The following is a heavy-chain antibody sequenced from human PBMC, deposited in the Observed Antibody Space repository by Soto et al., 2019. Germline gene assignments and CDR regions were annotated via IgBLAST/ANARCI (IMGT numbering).Heavy chain of an antibody. D-gene: IGHD5-18*01. CDR3: ARATEDKAMVECDY. Sequence: GGSLRLSCAASGFTFSSYSMNWVRQAPGKGLEWVSYISSRSTTIYYADSMKGRFTISRDNAKNSLYLQMNSLRAEDTAMYYCARATEDKAMVECDYWGQGTLVTVSS. CDR2: ISSRSTTI. J-gene: IGHJ4*02. V-gene: IGHV3-48*01. CDR1: GFTFSSYS.